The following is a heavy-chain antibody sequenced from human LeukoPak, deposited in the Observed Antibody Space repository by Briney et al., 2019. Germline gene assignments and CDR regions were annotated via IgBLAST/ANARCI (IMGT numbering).Heavy chain of an antibody. D-gene: IGHD2-15*01. V-gene: IGHV4-38-2*02. J-gene: IGHJ6*03. CDR3: ARGCCSGGSCYSYYYCNYMDV. CDR1: GYSISSGYY. CDR2: IYHSGST. Sequence: PSETLSLTCTVSGYSISSGYYWGWIRQPPGKGLEWIGSIYHSGSTYYNPSLKSRVTISVDTSKNQFSLKLSSVTAADTAVYYCARGCCSGGSCYSYYYCNYMDVWGKGTTVTVSS.